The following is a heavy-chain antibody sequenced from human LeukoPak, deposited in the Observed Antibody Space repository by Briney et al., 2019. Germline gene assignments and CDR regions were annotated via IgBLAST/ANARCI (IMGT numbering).Heavy chain of an antibody. Sequence: GGSLRLSCAASGFTFSSYAMNWVRQAPGKGLEWVSAISGSGGNRYHADSVKGRFTISRDNSKNTLYLQMNSLRAEDTAVYYCARDRWSSTSYNDYWGQGTLVTVSS. CDR3: ARDRWSSTSYNDY. D-gene: IGHD2-2*01. CDR2: ISGSGGNR. CDR1: GFTFSSYA. J-gene: IGHJ4*02. V-gene: IGHV3-23*01.